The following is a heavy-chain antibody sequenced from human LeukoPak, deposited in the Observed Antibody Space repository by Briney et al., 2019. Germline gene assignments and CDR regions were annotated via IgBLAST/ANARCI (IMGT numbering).Heavy chain of an antibody. V-gene: IGHV1-69*01. J-gene: IGHJ6*02. CDR1: GGSFSSYA. CDR3: ASRGRYCSSTSCYTAYYYYYGMDV. CDR2: IIPIFGTA. Sequence: KVSCKASGGSFSSYAINWVRQAPGQGPEWMGGIIPIFGTANYAQKFHDRVTINAVESMRTVYMEVSSLRSEDTAVYYCASRGRYCSSTSCYTAYYYYYGMDVWGQGTTVTVSS. D-gene: IGHD2-2*01.